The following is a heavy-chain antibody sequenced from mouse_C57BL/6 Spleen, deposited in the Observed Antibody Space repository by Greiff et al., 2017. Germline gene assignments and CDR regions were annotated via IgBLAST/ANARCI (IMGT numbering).Heavy chain of an antibody. CDR1: GFTFTDYY. CDR3: ARSPIDYEYYFDY. CDR2: IRNKANGYTT. J-gene: IGHJ2*01. V-gene: IGHV7-3*01. D-gene: IGHD2-4*01. Sequence: EVKLMESGGGLVQPGGSLSLSCAASGFTFTDYYMSWVRQPPGKALEWLGFIRNKANGYTTEYSASVKGRFTISRDNSQSILYLQMNALRAEDSATYYCARSPIDYEYYFDYWGQGTTLTVSS.